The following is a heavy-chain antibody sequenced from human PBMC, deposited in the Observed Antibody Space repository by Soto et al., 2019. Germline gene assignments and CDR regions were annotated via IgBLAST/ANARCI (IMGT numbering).Heavy chain of an antibody. CDR1: GGSFSGYY. J-gene: IGHJ4*02. Sequence: PSETLSLTCAVYGGSFSGYYWSWIRQPPGKGLEWIGEINHSGSTNYNPSLKSRITITEDTSKNQYTLKLSSETAADTAMYYCAGGDFWSVHKPADYWGQGTLVTVSS. V-gene: IGHV4-34*01. CDR3: AGGDFWSVHKPADY. D-gene: IGHD3-3*01. CDR2: INHSGST.